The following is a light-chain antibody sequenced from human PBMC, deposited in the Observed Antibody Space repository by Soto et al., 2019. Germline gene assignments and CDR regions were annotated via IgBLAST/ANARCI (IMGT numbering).Light chain of an antibody. V-gene: IGKV2-28*01. CDR3: MQALQTPFT. J-gene: IGKJ3*01. Sequence: ILMAQSPLSLPVTPGEPASICCRSSQSLLHSNGYNYLDWYLQKPGQSPQLLIYLGSNRASGVPDRFSGSGSGTDFTLKISRVEAEDVGVYYCMQALQTPFTFGPGTKVDIK. CDR2: LGS. CDR1: QSLLHSNGYNY.